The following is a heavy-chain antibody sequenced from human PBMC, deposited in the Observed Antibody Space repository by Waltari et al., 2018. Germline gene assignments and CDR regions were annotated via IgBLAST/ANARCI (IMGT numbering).Heavy chain of an antibody. CDR3: VSGGSGTLDY. D-gene: IGHD3-16*01. CDR2: ITNKANSYTT. V-gene: IGHV3-72*01. CDR1: GFIFSDHY. J-gene: IGHJ4*02. Sequence: EVQLVESGGGLVQPGGSLRLSCAASGFIFSDHYMDWVRQAPGKGLEWVGRITNKANSYTTEYAASVKGRFIISRDDSKNLLYLQMNSLKIEDTAVYYCVSGGSGTLDYWGQGTLVAVSS.